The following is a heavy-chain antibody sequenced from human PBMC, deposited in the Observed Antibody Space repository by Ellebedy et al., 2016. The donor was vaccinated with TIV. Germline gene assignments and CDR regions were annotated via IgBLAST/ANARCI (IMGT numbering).Heavy chain of an antibody. D-gene: IGHD5-18*01. Sequence: AASVKVSCKASGYTFTGYYMHWVRQAPGQGLEWMGWINPNSGGTNYAQKFQGWVTMTRDTSISTAYMELSRLRSDDTAVYYCARGFARGYIYGYGDYWGQGTLVTVSS. CDR3: ARGFARGYIYGYGDY. CDR2: INPNSGGT. CDR1: GYTFTGYY. J-gene: IGHJ4*02. V-gene: IGHV1-2*04.